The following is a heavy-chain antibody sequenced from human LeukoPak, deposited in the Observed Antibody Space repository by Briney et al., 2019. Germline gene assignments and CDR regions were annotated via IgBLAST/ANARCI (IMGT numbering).Heavy chain of an antibody. Sequence: GASVKVSCKASGYTFTNYAINWVRQAPGQGLEWMGWINTNTGNPTYAQGFTGRFVFSLDTSVSTAYLQISGLKAEDTAVYYCATRRGSGSYRPFDYWGQGTLVTVSS. CDR3: ATRRGSGSYRPFDY. J-gene: IGHJ4*02. D-gene: IGHD3-10*01. V-gene: IGHV7-4-1*02. CDR1: GYTFTNYA. CDR2: INTNTGNP.